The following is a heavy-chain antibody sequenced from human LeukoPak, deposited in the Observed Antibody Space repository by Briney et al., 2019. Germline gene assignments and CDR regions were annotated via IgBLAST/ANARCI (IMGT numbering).Heavy chain of an antibody. CDR3: AKGIQLWTAFDY. V-gene: IGHV3-23*01. J-gene: IGHJ4*02. D-gene: IGHD5-18*01. CDR2: ISGSGGST. Sequence: GGSLRLSCAASGFTFSSYAMSWVRQAPGKGLEWVSAISGSGGSTYYADSVKGRFTISRDNSKNTLYPQMNSLRAEDTAVYYCAKGIQLWTAFDYWGQGTLVTVSS. CDR1: GFTFSSYA.